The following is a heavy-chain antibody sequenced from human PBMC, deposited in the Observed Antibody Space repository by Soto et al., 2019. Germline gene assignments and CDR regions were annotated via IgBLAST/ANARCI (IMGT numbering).Heavy chain of an antibody. Sequence: EVQLAESGGGLVQPGRSLRLSCAASGFTFDDYAMHWVRQAPGKGLEWVSGISWNSGSIGYADSVKGRFTISRDNAKNSLYLQMNSLRAEDTALYYCAKAPLGNELVIPYFDYWGQGTLVTVSS. V-gene: IGHV3-9*01. D-gene: IGHD6-13*01. CDR1: GFTFDDYA. CDR2: ISWNSGSI. CDR3: AKAPLGNELVIPYFDY. J-gene: IGHJ4*02.